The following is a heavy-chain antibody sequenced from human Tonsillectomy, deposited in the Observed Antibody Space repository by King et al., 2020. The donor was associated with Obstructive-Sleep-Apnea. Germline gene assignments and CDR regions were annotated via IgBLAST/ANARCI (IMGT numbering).Heavy chain of an antibody. CDR2: ISVSGGRT. CDR1: GFTFRRFA. Sequence: DVQLVESGGGLVQPGGSLRLSCAASGFTFRRFATSWVRRPPGRGLEWGSVISVSGGRTNYVDSVKGRLTISSDNSKNTLYLQMNSLRAEDTAVYYCAKVKHTSGRYAPEFDYWGQGTLVTVSS. J-gene: IGHJ4*02. V-gene: IGHV3-23*04. CDR3: AKVKHTSGRYAPEFDY. D-gene: IGHD6-19*01.